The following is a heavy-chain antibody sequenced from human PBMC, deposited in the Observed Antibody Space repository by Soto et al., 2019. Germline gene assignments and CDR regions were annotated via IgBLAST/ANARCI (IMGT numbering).Heavy chain of an antibody. Sequence: SXKVSLKASGGTXSSYTIDLVRQAPGQGPEWMGGIIPIFDTANYAQKFQGRVTSTADESTSTSYMEVSSLRSEDTAVDYCARNGTLTGYSYGMDVWGQGTTVPSP. CDR3: ARNGTLTGYSYGMDV. CDR1: GGTXSSYT. J-gene: IGHJ6*02. V-gene: IGHV1-69*13. CDR2: IIPIFDTA. D-gene: IGHD1-1*01.